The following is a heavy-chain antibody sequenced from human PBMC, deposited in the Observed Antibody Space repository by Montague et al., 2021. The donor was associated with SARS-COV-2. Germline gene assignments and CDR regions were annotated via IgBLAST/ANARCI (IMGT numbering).Heavy chain of an antibody. V-gene: IGHV3-9*01. J-gene: IGHJ3*02. Sequence: SLRLSCAASGFTFGDYAMHWVRQTPGEGLEWVSGISWNSGSRGYADSVKGRFTIYRDNAKNSLYLQMNSLRPEDTAFYYCAKDYYFGAFDIWGQGTMVTVSS. CDR1: GFTFGDYA. CDR2: ISWNSGSR. D-gene: IGHD3-10*01. CDR3: AKDYYFGAFDI.